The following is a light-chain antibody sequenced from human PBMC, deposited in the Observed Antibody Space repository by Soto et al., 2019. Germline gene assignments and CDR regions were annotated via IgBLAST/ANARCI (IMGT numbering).Light chain of an antibody. CDR1: SSDVGGYNY. J-gene: IGLJ2*01. CDR3: SSYTGSSTLA. V-gene: IGLV2-14*01. CDR2: DVS. Sequence: QSALTQPASVSGSPGQSITISCTGTSSDVGGYNYVFWYQQHPGKAPKLMIYDVSNRPSGVSNRFSGSKSGNTASLTISGLQAEDEADYYCSSYTGSSTLAFGGGTKVTVL.